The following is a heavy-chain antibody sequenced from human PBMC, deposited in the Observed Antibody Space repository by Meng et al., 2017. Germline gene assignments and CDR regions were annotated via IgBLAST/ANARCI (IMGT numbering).Heavy chain of an antibody. CDR3: ARDVVGATNGGYFDY. CDR2: ISGSGGST. CDR1: GFTFSSYA. D-gene: IGHD1-26*01. V-gene: IGHV3-23*01. J-gene: IGHJ4*02. Sequence: GESLRLSCAASGFTFSSYAMSWVRQAPGKGLEWVSAISGSGGSTYYADSVKGRFTISRDNSKNTLYLQMNSLRAEDTAVYYCARDVVGATNGGYFDYWGQGTLVTVSS.